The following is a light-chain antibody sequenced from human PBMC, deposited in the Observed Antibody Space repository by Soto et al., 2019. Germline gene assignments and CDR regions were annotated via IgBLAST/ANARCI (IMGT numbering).Light chain of an antibody. CDR3: QQYVSSPRT. Sequence: EIVLTQSPGTLSLSPGERATLSCRASQSVSSSYLAWYQQKPGQAPRLLISGASSRATGIPDRFSGSGSGTDFTLTISRLEPEDFAVYYCQQYVSSPRTFGQGTKLEIK. CDR1: QSVSSSY. J-gene: IGKJ2*01. V-gene: IGKV3-20*01. CDR2: GAS.